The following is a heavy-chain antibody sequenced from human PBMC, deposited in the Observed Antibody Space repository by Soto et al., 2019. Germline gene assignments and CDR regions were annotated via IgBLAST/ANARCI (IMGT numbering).Heavy chain of an antibody. CDR3: AKDLRITLMPKFFHDAFDI. CDR2: ISYDGSNK. D-gene: IGHD3-22*01. CDR1: GFTFSSYG. V-gene: IGHV3-30*18. J-gene: IGHJ3*02. Sequence: QVQLVESGGGVVQPGRSLRLSCAASGFTFSSYGMHWVRQAPGKGLEWVAVISYDGSNKYYADSVKGRFTISRDNSKNTLYLQMNSLRAEDSAVYYCAKDLRITLMPKFFHDAFDIWGQGTMVTVSS.